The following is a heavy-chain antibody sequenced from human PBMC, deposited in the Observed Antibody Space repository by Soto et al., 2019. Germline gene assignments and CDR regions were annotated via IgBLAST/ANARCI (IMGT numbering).Heavy chain of an antibody. D-gene: IGHD4-17*01. V-gene: IGHV3-23*01. CDR1: GFTFSSYA. J-gene: IGHJ4*02. CDR3: AKDYSTVTSDPLSVVLFDY. CDR2: ITSDGRT. Sequence: GGSLRLSCAASGFTFSSYAMSWVRQAPGKGLEWVSIITSDGRTYYADSVKGRFTISRDNSKNTVYLQMNSPRVEDTGVYYCAKDYSTVTSDPLSVVLFDYWGQGALVTVSS.